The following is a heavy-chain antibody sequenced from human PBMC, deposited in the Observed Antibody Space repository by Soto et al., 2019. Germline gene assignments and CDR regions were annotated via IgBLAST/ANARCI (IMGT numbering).Heavy chain of an antibody. CDR2: IWYDGSNK. CDR3: ARVRDGYNSIVDY. V-gene: IGHV3-33*01. J-gene: IGHJ4*02. CDR1: GFTFSSYG. Sequence: SLRLACAASGFTFSSYGMHWVRQAPGKGLEWVALIWYDGSNKYYADSVKGRFTISRDNSKNTLYLQMNSLRAEDTAVYYCARVRDGYNSIVDYWGQGTLVTVSS. D-gene: IGHD5-12*01.